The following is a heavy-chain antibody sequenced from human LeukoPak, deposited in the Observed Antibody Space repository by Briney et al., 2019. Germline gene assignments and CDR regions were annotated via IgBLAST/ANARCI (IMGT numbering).Heavy chain of an antibody. Sequence: PGGSLRLSCAASGFTFSDYYMSWIRQAPGKGLEWVSYISSSGSTIYYADSVKGRFTISRDNAKNSLYLQMNSLRAEDTAVYYCARVAWSWSGYQYYFDYWGQGTLVTVSS. D-gene: IGHD3-3*01. CDR3: ARVAWSWSGYQYYFDY. CDR1: GFTFSDYY. V-gene: IGHV3-11*04. CDR2: ISSSGSTI. J-gene: IGHJ4*02.